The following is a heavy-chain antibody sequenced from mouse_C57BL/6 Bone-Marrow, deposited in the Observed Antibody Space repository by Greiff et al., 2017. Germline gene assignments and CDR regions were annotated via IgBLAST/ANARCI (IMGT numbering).Heavy chain of an antibody. J-gene: IGHJ4*01. CDR3: AGGDYYASSYLAMDY. V-gene: IGHV2-6*01. CDR2: IWGVGST. Sequence: VQLVESGPGLVAPSQSLSITCTVSGFSLTSYGVDWVRQSPGKGLEWLGVIWGVGSTNYNSALKSRLSISKDNSKSQVFLKMNSLQTDDTAMYYCAGGDYYASSYLAMDYWGQGTSVTVSS. CDR1: GFSLTSYG. D-gene: IGHD1-1*01.